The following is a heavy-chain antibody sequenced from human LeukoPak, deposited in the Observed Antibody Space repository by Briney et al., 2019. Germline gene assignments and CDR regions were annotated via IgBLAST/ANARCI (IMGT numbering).Heavy chain of an antibody. CDR1: GFTFSSYA. J-gene: IGHJ4*02. D-gene: IGHD6-19*01. CDR3: VAAIAVAGRAFDY. Sequence: PGGSLRLSCAASGFTFSSYAMHWVRQAPGKGLEWVAVISYDGSNKYYADSVKGRFTISRDNSKNTLYLQMNSLRAEDTAVYYCVAAIAVAGRAFDYWGQGTLVTVSS. V-gene: IGHV3-30-3*01. CDR2: ISYDGSNK.